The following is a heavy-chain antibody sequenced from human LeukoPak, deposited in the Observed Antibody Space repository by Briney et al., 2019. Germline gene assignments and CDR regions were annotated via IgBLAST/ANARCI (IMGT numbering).Heavy chain of an antibody. V-gene: IGHV4-34*01. CDR1: GGSFSGYY. Sequence: PSETLSLTCAVYGGSFSGYYWSWIRQPPGKGLEWIGGINHSGSTNYNPSLKSRVTISVDTSKNQFSLKLSSVTAADTAVYYCARRGYYYYYYMDVWGKGTTVTVSS. CDR2: INHSGST. D-gene: IGHD3-10*01. J-gene: IGHJ6*03. CDR3: ARRGYYYYYYMDV.